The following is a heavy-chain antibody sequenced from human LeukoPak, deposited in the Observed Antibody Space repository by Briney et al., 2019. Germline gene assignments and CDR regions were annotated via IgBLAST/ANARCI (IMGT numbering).Heavy chain of an antibody. CDR2: ISYDGSNK. CDR1: GFTFSTYA. Sequence: GGSLRLSCAASGFTFSTYAMSWVRQAPGKGLQWVALISYDGSNKYYADSVKGRFTISRDNSKNTLYLQMNSPRAEDTAAYYCARPRGAAAGTFGFDPWGQGTLVTVSS. D-gene: IGHD6-13*01. CDR3: ARPRGAAAGTFGFDP. J-gene: IGHJ5*02. V-gene: IGHV3-30*03.